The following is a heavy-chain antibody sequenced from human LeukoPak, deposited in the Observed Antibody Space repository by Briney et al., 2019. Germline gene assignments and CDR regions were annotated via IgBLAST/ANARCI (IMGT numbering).Heavy chain of an antibody. V-gene: IGHV3-30-3*01. CDR3: ARTSY. CDR1: GFTFSSYA. Sequence: GGSLRLSCAASGFTFSSYAMHWVRQAPGKGLEWVAVISYDGSNKYYTDSVKGRFTISRDNSKNTLYLQMNSLRAEDTAVYYCARTSYWGQGTLVTVSS. J-gene: IGHJ4*02. CDR2: ISYDGSNK.